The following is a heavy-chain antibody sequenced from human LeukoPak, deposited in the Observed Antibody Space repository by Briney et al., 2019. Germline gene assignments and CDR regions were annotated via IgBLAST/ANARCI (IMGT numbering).Heavy chain of an antibody. Sequence: ASVKVSCKASGYTFTSYGISWVRQAPGQGLEWMGWISAYNGNTNYAQKLQGRVTMTTDTSTSTAYMELRSLRSDDTAVYYCARVRNHNESSGWYTPWGQGTLVTVSS. V-gene: IGHV1-18*01. J-gene: IGHJ5*02. CDR2: ISAYNGNT. CDR3: ARVRNHNESSGWYTP. CDR1: GYTFTSYG. D-gene: IGHD6-19*01.